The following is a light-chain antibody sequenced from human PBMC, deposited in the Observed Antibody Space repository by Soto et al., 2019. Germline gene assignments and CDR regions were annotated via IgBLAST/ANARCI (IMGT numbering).Light chain of an antibody. V-gene: IGKV3-20*01. Sequence: EIVLTQSPGTLSLSPGQRATLSCRASQNVNNYLAWYQHKPGQAPRLLIYGASSRATGIPDRISGSGSGTDFTLNISRLEPDDFAVYYCQQFVVAPWTFGQGTKVEIK. CDR1: QNVNNY. CDR3: QQFVVAPWT. CDR2: GAS. J-gene: IGKJ1*01.